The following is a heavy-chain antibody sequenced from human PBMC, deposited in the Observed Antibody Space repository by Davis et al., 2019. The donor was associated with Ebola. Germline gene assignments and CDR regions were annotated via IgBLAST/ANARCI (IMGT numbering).Heavy chain of an antibody. Sequence: GESLKISCAASGFTFRNAWMSWVRQAPGKGLEWVSTISGSGSNIYYADSVKGRFSISRDNSKNSLYLQMNSLTAEDTAVYYCARKTDYSSAEDAFDIWGQGTMVTVSS. CDR3: ARKTDYSSAEDAFDI. D-gene: IGHD6-19*01. CDR1: GFTFRNAW. CDR2: ISGSGSNI. V-gene: IGHV3-23*01. J-gene: IGHJ3*02.